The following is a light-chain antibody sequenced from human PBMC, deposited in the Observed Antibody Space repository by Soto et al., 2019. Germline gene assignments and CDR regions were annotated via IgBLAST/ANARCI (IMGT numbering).Light chain of an antibody. J-gene: IGKJ1*01. CDR2: KAS. CDR1: QSISTW. CDR3: QQYNSHSPT. V-gene: IGKV1-5*03. Sequence: DIQMTQSPSTLSASVGDRVTITCRASQSISTWLAWYQQEPGKAPKLLIHKASSLQSGVPSRLSGSGSGTDFTLTISSLHPDDFATYYCQQYNSHSPTFGQGTKVDIK.